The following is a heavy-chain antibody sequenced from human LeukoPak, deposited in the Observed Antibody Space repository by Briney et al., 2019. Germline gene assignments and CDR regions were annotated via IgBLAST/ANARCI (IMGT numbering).Heavy chain of an antibody. Sequence: GSVQVSCKASGYTFTSYGISWVRQAPGQGLEWMGWISAYNGNTNYAQKLQGRVTMTTDTSTSTAYMELRSLRSDDTAVYYCARERAPRYSSSWYYFDYWGQGTLVTVSS. CDR2: ISAYNGNT. J-gene: IGHJ4*02. D-gene: IGHD6-13*01. CDR1: GYTFTSYG. V-gene: IGHV1-18*01. CDR3: ARERAPRYSSSWYYFDY.